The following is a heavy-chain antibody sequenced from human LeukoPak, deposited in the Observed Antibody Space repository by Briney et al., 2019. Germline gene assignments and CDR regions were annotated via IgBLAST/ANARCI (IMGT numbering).Heavy chain of an antibody. D-gene: IGHD1-14*01. CDR3: ARAGPDHYYYGMDV. CDR1: GGSISSGGYS. Sequence: SETLSLTCAVSGGSISSGGYSWSWIRQPPGKGLEWIGYIYHSGSTYYNPSLKSRVTISVDRSKNQFSLKLSSVTAADTAVYYCARAGPDHYYYGMDVWGQGTRSPSP. J-gene: IGHJ6*02. CDR2: IYHSGST. V-gene: IGHV4-30-2*01.